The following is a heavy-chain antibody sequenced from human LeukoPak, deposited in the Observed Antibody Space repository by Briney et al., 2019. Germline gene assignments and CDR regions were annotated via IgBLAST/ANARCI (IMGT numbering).Heavy chain of an antibody. Sequence: ASVKVPCKASGYTFTSYYMYWVRQAPGQGLEWMGIINPSGGSTNYAQKFQGRVTVTRDTSTSTVYMELRSLRSDDTAVYYCAFSSYYLQGNYYYMDVWGKGTTVTVSS. CDR2: INPSGGST. D-gene: IGHD1-26*01. CDR1: GYTFTSYY. CDR3: AFSSYYLQGNYYYMDV. J-gene: IGHJ6*03. V-gene: IGHV1-46*01.